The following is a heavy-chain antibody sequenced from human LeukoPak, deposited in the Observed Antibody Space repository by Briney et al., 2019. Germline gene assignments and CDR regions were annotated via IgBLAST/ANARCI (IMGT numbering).Heavy chain of an antibody. Sequence: SVKVSCKASGGTFSSYAISWVRQAPGQGLEWMGRIIPILGIANYAQKFQGRVTMTRDTSTSTVYMELSSLRSEDTAVYYCARDVGGMTNVGYFDYWGQGTLVTVSS. CDR1: GGTFSSYA. V-gene: IGHV1-69*04. D-gene: IGHD3-16*01. J-gene: IGHJ4*02. CDR2: IIPILGIA. CDR3: ARDVGGMTNVGYFDY.